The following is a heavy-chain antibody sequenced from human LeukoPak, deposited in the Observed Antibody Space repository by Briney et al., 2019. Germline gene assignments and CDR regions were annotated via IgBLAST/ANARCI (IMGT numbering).Heavy chain of an antibody. J-gene: IGHJ4*02. CDR2: ISSSGSTI. CDR1: GFTFSSYW. Sequence: GGSLRLSCAASGFTFSSYWMSWVRQAPGKGLEWVSYISSSGSTIYYADSVKGRFTISRDNAKNSLYLQMNSLRAEDTAVYYCARDLHYYDILTGYYVSNPDYWGQGTLVTVSS. D-gene: IGHD3-9*01. CDR3: ARDLHYYDILTGYYVSNPDY. V-gene: IGHV3-48*04.